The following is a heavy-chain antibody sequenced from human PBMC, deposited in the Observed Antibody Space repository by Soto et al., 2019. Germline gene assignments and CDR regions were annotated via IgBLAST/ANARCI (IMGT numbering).Heavy chain of an antibody. CDR2: ISGGGGST. Sequence: EVQLLESGGGLVQPGGSLRLSCAASGFTFSTYAMSWVRQAPGRGLEWVSVISGGGGSTYYADAVKGRFTISSNNSNNTLYLYMNSLRAEDTAIYYCAKDGYTSSGYRDYFHYWGQGTLVTVSS. J-gene: IGHJ4*02. CDR1: GFTFSTYA. V-gene: IGHV3-23*01. CDR3: AKDGYTSSGYRDYFHY. D-gene: IGHD6-13*01.